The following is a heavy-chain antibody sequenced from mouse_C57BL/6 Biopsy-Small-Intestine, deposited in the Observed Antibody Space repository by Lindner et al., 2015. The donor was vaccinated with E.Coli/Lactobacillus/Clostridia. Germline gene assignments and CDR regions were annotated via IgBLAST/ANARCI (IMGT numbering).Heavy chain of an antibody. J-gene: IGHJ3*01. CDR1: GFAFTNYF. V-gene: IGHV1-54*01. Sequence: VQLQESGAELVRPGTSVKVSCKVSGFAFTNYFIEWIKQRPGQGLEWIGVINPGSGGTNYNEKFKGKATLTADKSSSTAYMQLRSLTSEDSAVYFCARGGDFDGFAYWGQGTLVTVSA. CDR3: ARGGDFDGFAY. CDR2: INPGSGGT.